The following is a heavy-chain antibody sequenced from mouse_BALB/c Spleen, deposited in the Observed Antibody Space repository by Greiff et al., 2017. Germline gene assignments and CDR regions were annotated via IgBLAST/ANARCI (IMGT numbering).Heavy chain of an antibody. J-gene: IGHJ4*01. Sequence: EVKLVESGGGLVQPGGSLRLSCATSGFTFTDYYMSWVRQPPGKALEWLGFIRNKANGYTTEYSASVKGRFTISRDNSQSILYLQMNTLRAEDSATYYCARLRYDYAMDYWGQGTSVTVSS. V-gene: IGHV7-3*02. D-gene: IGHD2-14*01. CDR1: GFTFTDYY. CDR3: ARLRYDYAMDY. CDR2: IRNKANGYTT.